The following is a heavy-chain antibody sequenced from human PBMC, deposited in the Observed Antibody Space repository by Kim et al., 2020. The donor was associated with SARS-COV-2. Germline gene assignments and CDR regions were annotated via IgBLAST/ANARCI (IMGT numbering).Heavy chain of an antibody. Sequence: QKFQGRVTITADESTSTAYMELSSLRSEDTAVYYCARNPVYYYYYYMDVWGKGTTVTVSS. CDR3: ARNPVYYYYYYMDV. J-gene: IGHJ6*03. V-gene: IGHV1-69*01.